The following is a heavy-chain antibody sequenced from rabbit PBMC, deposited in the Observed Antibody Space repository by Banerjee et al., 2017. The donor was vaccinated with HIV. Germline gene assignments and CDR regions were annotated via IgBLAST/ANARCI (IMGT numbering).Heavy chain of an antibody. Sequence: QLLESGGGLVQPGGSLKLSCKASGFDFSSYSMQWVRQAPGKGLEWIGYIDPVFGDTYYASWVNGHFTLSLDNAQNTVFLQLTSLTAADTATYFCARGSGSFDLWGQGTLVTVS. CDR2: IDPVFGDT. J-gene: IGHJ4*01. CDR3: ARGSGSFDL. CDR1: GFDFSSYS. D-gene: IGHD4-1*01. V-gene: IGHV1S7*01.